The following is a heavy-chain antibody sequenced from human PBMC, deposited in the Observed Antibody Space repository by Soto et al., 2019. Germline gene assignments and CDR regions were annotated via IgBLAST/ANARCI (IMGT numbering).Heavy chain of an antibody. CDR2: IKQDGSEK. Sequence: GGSLRLSCAASGFTFSSYWMSWVRQAPGKGPEWVANIKQDGSEKYYVDSVKGRFTISRDNAKNSLYLQMNSLRAEDTAVYYCARDQYSGSYYYWGQGTLVTVSS. D-gene: IGHD1-26*01. CDR3: ARDQYSGSYYY. CDR1: GFTFSSYW. V-gene: IGHV3-7*01. J-gene: IGHJ4*02.